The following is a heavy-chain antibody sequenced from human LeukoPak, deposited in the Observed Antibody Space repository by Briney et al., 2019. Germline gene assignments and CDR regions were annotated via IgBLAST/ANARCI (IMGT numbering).Heavy chain of an antibody. CDR2: ISYDGSNK. CDR1: GFSFSTYG. CDR3: ANSGFDP. Sequence: GGSLRLSCAASGFSFSTYGMHWARQAPGKGLEWVAVISYDGSNKYYADSVKGRFTISRDNSKNTLYLQMNSLRAEDTAVYYCANSGFDPWGQGTLVTVSS. J-gene: IGHJ5*02. V-gene: IGHV3-30*18.